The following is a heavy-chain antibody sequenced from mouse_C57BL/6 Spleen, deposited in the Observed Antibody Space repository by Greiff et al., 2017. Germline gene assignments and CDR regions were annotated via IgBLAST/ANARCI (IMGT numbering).Heavy chain of an antibody. CDR2: IRLKSDNYAT. D-gene: IGHD1-1*01. CDR3: TGGGSSYDWYFDV. V-gene: IGHV6-3*01. J-gene: IGHJ1*03. CDR1: GFTFSNYW. Sequence: EVQGVESGGGLVQPGGSMKLSCVASGFTFSNYWMNWVRQSPEKGLEWVAQIRLKSDNYATHYAGSVKGRFTISRDDSKSSVYLQMNNLSAVDTGIYYGTGGGSSYDWYFDVWGTGTTVTVSS.